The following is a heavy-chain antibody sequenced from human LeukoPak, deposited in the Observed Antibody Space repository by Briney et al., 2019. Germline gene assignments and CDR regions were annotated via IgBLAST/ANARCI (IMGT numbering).Heavy chain of an antibody. D-gene: IGHD5-18*01. Sequence: GGTLRLSCAASVFTFSSYSMNGVRQAPGKGLEWVSYISSSSSTIYYADSVKGRFNISRDNAKNSLYLQIKSLRAEDTAVYCCAREYNYGYWGQGTIVTVS. V-gene: IGHV3-48*01. CDR3: AREYNYGY. CDR2: ISSSSSTI. CDR1: VFTFSSYS. J-gene: IGHJ4*02.